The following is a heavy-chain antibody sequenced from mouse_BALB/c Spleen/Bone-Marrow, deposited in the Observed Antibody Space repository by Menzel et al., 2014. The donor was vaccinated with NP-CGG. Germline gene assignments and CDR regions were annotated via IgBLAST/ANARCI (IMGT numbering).Heavy chain of an antibody. CDR1: EFAFSRYD. V-gene: IGHV5-12-1*01. CDR2: ITNGGDNT. J-gene: IGHJ4*01. CDR3: VRHKNYYAMDY. Sequence: EVKVVESGGGLVKPGGSLKLSCAASEFAFSRYDMSWVRQTPEKRLEWVAYITNGGDNTYYPDTVKGRFTISRDNAKNTLYLQMSSLKSEDTAMYYCVRHKNYYAMDYWGQGTSVTVSS.